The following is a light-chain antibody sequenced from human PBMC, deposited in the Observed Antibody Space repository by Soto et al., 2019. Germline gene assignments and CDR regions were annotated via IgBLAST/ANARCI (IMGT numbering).Light chain of an antibody. V-gene: IGKV3-20*01. Sequence: EIVLTQSPGTLSLSLGERATLSCRASQSVSRNYLAWYQQKPGQAPRLLIYGASSRATGIPDRFSGSGSGTDFTLTISRLEPEDFVGYYCQQYGSSPRYTFGQGTKLEI. CDR1: QSVSRNY. J-gene: IGKJ2*01. CDR2: GAS. CDR3: QQYGSSPRYT.